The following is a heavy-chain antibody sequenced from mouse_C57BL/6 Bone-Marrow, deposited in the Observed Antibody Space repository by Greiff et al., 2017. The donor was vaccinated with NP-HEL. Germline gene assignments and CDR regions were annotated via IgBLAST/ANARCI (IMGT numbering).Heavy chain of an antibody. D-gene: IGHD2-1*01. CDR2: IDPSDSYT. CDR3: ASLLPCAMDY. V-gene: IGHV1-69*01. Sequence: QVQLQQSGAELVMPGASVKLSCKASGYTFTSYWMHWVKQRPGQGLEWIGEIDPSDSYTNYNQKFKGKSTLTVDKSSSTAYMQLSSLTSEDSAVYYCASLLPCAMDYWGQGTSVTVSS. CDR1: GYTFTSYW. J-gene: IGHJ4*01.